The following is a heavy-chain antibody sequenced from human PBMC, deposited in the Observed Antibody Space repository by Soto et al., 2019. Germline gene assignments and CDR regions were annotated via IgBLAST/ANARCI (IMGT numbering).Heavy chain of an antibody. Sequence: GGSLRLSCAASGFTFSSYGMHWVRQAPGKGLEWVAVIWYDGSNKYYADSVKGRFTISRDNSKNTLYLQMNSLRAEDTAVYYCARDMNRAYDYGDFDDAFDIWGQGTMVTVSS. D-gene: IGHD4-17*01. J-gene: IGHJ3*02. CDR3: ARDMNRAYDYGDFDDAFDI. CDR2: IWYDGSNK. CDR1: GFTFSSYG. V-gene: IGHV3-33*01.